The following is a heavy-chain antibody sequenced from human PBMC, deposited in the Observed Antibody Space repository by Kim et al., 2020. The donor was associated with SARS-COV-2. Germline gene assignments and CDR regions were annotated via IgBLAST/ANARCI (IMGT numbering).Heavy chain of an antibody. J-gene: IGHJ4*02. CDR3: AVSWYSSSWGDGLFNFDY. D-gene: IGHD6-13*01. CDR2: ISYDGSNK. V-gene: IGHV3-30-3*01. Sequence: GGSLRLSCAASGFTFSSYAMHWVRQAPGKGLEWVAVISYDGSNKYYADSVKGRFTISRDNSKNTLYLQMNSLRAEDTAVYYCAVSWYSSSWGDGLFNFDYWGQGTLVTVSS. CDR1: GFTFSSYA.